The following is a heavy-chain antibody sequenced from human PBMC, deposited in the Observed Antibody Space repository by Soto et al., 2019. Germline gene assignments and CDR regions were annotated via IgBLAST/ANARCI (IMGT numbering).Heavy chain of an antibody. D-gene: IGHD2-15*01. Sequence: SQTLSLTCAISGDSVSSSSAAWNWIRQSPSRGLEWLGRTYYRSKWYTDYAVSVKSRLTINPDTSKNQFSLQLNSVTPEDTAVYYCTREDPAVTLNITLFSWFDSWGQGVLVTVSS. V-gene: IGHV6-1*01. CDR2: TYYRSKWYT. J-gene: IGHJ5*01. CDR3: TREDPAVTLNITLFSWFDS. CDR1: GDSVSSSSAA.